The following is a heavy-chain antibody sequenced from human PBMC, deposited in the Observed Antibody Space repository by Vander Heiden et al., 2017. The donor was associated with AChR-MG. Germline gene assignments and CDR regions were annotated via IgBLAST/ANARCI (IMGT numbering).Heavy chain of an antibody. Sequence: QVQLVQSGAEVRKPGASVRVSCKASGYPFGDYYLHWVRQAPGQGLEWMGWIIPNSGGTNYAQKFQGRITLTRDTSIGTAYMELSGLRSDDTAVYYCARHNYGYRDPMEFWGQGTLVTASS. CDR1: GYPFGDYY. D-gene: IGHD5-18*01. CDR3: ARHNYGYRDPMEF. J-gene: IGHJ4*02. CDR2: IIPNSGGT. V-gene: IGHV1-2*02.